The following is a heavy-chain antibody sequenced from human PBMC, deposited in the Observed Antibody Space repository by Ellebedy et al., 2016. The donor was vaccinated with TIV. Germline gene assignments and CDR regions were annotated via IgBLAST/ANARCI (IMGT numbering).Heavy chain of an antibody. CDR2: IYPYNGDT. D-gene: IGHD3-16*01. J-gene: IGHJ4*02. CDR3: ARGYVVADFDY. Sequence: ASVKVSCKASGNTFTAYHIHWVRQAPGQGLEWMGWIYPYNGDTNYAQKFQGRVTITRDTSISAAYMELSRLTSADTAVYYCARGYVVADFDYWGLGTLVTVSS. CDR1: GNTFTAYH. V-gene: IGHV1-2*02.